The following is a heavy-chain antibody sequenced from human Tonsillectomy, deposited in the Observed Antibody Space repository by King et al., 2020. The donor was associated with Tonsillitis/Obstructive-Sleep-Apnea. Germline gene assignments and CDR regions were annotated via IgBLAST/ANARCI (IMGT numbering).Heavy chain of an antibody. CDR3: ARGVGKEGP. J-gene: IGHJ5*02. D-gene: IGHD1-26*01. V-gene: IGHV3-72*01. CDR2: TRNKANSYTT. CDR1: GFTLSDHY. Sequence: VQLVESGGGLVQPGGSLRLSCAASGFTLSDHYMDWVRQAPGKGLEWVGRTRNKANSYTTEYAASVKGRFTISRDDPKNSLYLQRNSLKTEDAAVYYCARGVGKEGPWGQGTLVTVSS.